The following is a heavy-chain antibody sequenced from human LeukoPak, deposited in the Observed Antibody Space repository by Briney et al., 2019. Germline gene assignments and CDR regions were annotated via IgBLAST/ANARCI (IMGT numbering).Heavy chain of an antibody. D-gene: IGHD5-24*01. CDR2: INHSGST. CDR1: GGSFSGYY. Sequence: PSETLSLTCAVYGGSFSGYYWSWIRQPPGKGLEWIGEINHSGSTNYNPSLKSRVTISVDTSKNQFSLKLSSVTAADTAVYYCAKDLGRWLHPNIGGHDYWGQGTLVTVSS. J-gene: IGHJ4*02. V-gene: IGHV4-34*01. CDR3: AKDLGRWLHPNIGGHDY.